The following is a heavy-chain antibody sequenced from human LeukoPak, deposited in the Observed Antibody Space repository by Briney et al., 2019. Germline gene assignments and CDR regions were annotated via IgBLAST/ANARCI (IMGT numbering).Heavy chain of an antibody. V-gene: IGHV4-61*01. CDR2: IYYSGST. CDR1: GGSISSSSYY. D-gene: IGHD5-24*01. J-gene: IGHJ3*02. Sequence: SETLSLTCTVSGGSISSSSYYWSWIRQPPGKGLEWIGYIYYSGSTNYNPSLKSRVTISVDTSKNQFSLKLSSVTAADTAVYYCARDTGDGYNSFAFDIWGQGTMVTVSS. CDR3: ARDTGDGYNSFAFDI.